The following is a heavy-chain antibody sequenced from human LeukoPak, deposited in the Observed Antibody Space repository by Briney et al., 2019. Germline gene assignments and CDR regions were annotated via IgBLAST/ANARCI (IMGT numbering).Heavy chain of an antibody. V-gene: IGHV4-59*01. CDR3: ARGPVVVPAASLYSYYYGMDV. CDR1: GGSLSSYY. Sequence: PETLSLTRTVSGGSLSSYYWSWIRPPPGKGLEWIGYIYYSGSTNYNPSLQSRVTISVDTSNNQFSLKLSSVTAADTAVYYCARGPVVVPAASLYSYYYGMDVGGKGTTVTVSS. D-gene: IGHD2-2*01. J-gene: IGHJ6*04. CDR2: IYYSGST.